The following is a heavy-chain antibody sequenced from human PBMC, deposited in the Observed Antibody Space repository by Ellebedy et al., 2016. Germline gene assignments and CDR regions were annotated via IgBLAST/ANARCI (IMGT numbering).Heavy chain of an antibody. CDR2: INTNNGNT. CDR1: GYTFTSYG. D-gene: IGHD1-26*01. Sequence: ASVKVSCKASGYTFTSYGLSWVRQAPGEGLEWMGWINTNNGNTNYAQKVQGRVTMTTDTSTSTAYMDLRNLGSDDTAVYYCARGRHIGGYWGQGTLVTVSS. J-gene: IGHJ4*02. V-gene: IGHV1-18*04. CDR3: ARGRHIGGY.